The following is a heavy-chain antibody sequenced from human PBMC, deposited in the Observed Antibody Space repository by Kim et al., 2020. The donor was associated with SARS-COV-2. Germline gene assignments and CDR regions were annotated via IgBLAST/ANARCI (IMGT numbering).Heavy chain of an antibody. D-gene: IGHD6-19*01. J-gene: IGHJ4*02. V-gene: IGHV3-53*01. CDR3: AAGYSSGWPLDY. Sequence: YSADSVNGRFTISRDNSKNTLYLQMNSLRAEDTAVYYCAAGYSSGWPLDYWGQGTLVTVSS.